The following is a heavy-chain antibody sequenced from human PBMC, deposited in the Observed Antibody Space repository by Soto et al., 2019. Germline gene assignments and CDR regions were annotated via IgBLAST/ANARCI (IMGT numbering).Heavy chain of an antibody. Sequence: EGQLVESGGRLVEPGGSLRLSCAASGFNFNVAWMNWVRQAPGKGLEWLGRIKSKGGGETTEYVAFVKGRITISRHDSKNTLFPQMNRPKSEDTTVYYFTKGLTRPPNDAFDIWGQGTMVTVSS. D-gene: IGHD3-16*01. V-gene: IGHV3-15*01. CDR1: GFNFNVAW. CDR3: TKGLTRPPNDAFDI. CDR2: IKSKGGGETT. J-gene: IGHJ3*02.